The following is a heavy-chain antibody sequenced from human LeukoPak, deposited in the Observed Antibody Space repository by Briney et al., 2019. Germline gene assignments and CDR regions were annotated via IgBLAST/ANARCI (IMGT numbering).Heavy chain of an antibody. V-gene: IGHV4-34*01. D-gene: IGHD1-26*01. Sequence: SETLSLTCAVYGGSFSGYYWSWIRQPSGKGLEWIGEINHSGSTNYNPSLKSRVTISVDTSKNQFSLKLSSVTAADTAVYYCARDGGSPGRDAFDIWGQGTMVTVSS. CDR3: ARDGGSPGRDAFDI. J-gene: IGHJ3*02. CDR1: GGSFSGYY. CDR2: INHSGST.